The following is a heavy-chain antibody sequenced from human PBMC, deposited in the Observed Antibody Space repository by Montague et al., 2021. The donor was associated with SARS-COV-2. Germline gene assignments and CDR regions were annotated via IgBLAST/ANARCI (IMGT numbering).Heavy chain of an antibody. V-gene: IGHV4-39*01. J-gene: IGHJ5*02. D-gene: IGHD6-19*01. CDR1: GGSISSTCYY. CDR2: IYYSGST. CDR3: VRQPGQWLPREWFWFDP. Sequence: SETLSLTCTVSGGSISSTCYYWGWLRQPPGKGLEWIGSIYYSGSTYYNPSLKSRVTISVDTSKNQFSLKLSSVTAADTAVYYCVRQPGQWLPREWFWFDPWGQGTLVTVSS.